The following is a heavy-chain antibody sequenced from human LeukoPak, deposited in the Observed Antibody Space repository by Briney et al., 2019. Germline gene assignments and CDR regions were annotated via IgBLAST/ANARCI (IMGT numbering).Heavy chain of an antibody. CDR3: ARADRSGYYDYAFDI. CDR1: GGSISSGSYY. D-gene: IGHD3-22*01. Sequence: SETLSLTCTVSGGSISSGSYYWSWIRQPAGKGLEWIGRIYTSGSTNYNPSLKSRVTISVDTSKNQFSLKLSSVTAADTAVYYCARADRSGYYDYAFDIWGQGTMVTVSS. V-gene: IGHV4-61*02. CDR2: IYTSGST. J-gene: IGHJ3*02.